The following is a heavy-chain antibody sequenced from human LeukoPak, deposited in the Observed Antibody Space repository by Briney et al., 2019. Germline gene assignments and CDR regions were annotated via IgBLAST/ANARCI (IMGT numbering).Heavy chain of an antibody. CDR2: VDHTGST. CDR3: ARGSYYYYYDSSGYEGTGFDY. CDR1: DDSIIMYY. V-gene: IGHV4-59*12. Sequence: SETLSLTCSVSDDSIIMYYWTWIRQPPGKGLEWIGYVDHTGSTNFNPSLNGRVSISRDTSKNLFSLRLRSVTAADTAVYYCARGSYYYYYDSSGYEGTGFDYWGQGTLVTVSS. D-gene: IGHD3-22*01. J-gene: IGHJ4*02.